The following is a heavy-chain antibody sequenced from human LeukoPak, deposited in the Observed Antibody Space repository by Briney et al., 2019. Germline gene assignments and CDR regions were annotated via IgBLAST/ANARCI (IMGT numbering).Heavy chain of an antibody. CDR2: MHDSGAT. D-gene: IGHD3-3*01. CDR3: ARGRLEVYAFDI. V-gene: IGHV4-34*01. CDR1: GGSFSGYY. J-gene: IGHJ3*02. Sequence: SETLSLTCAVYGGSFSGYYWSWIRKPPGKGLEWIGEMHDSGATNYNPSLKSRVTTSADTPKNRFSLKLSSVTAADTAVYYCARGRLEVYAFDIWGQGTMVTVSS.